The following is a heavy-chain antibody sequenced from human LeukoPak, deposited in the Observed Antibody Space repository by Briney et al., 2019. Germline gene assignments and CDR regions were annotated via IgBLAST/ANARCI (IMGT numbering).Heavy chain of an antibody. CDR3: ARGSVAGTGDY. V-gene: IGHV3-13*01. CDR2: IGTAGDT. CDR1: GFTFSSYD. Sequence: GGSLRLSCAASGFTFSSYDMHWVRQATGKGLEWVSAIGTAGDTYYPGSVKGRFTISRENAKNSLYLQMNSLRAGDTAVYYCARGSVAGTGDYWGQGTLVTVSS. D-gene: IGHD6-19*01. J-gene: IGHJ4*02.